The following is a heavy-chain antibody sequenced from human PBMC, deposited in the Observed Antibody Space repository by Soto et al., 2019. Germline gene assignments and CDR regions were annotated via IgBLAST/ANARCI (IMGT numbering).Heavy chain of an antibody. CDR2: INPNSGGT. CDR1: GYTFTGYY. V-gene: IGHV1-2*04. Sequence: QVQLVQSGAEVKKPGASVKVSCKASGYTFTGYYMHWVRQAPGQGLEWMGWINPNSGGTNYAQKCQGWVTMTRDTSISPAYMELSRLRSDDTAVYYCARGGQGLDIVVVVAARYGMDVWGQGTTVTVSS. D-gene: IGHD2-15*01. CDR3: ARGGQGLDIVVVVAARYGMDV. J-gene: IGHJ6*02.